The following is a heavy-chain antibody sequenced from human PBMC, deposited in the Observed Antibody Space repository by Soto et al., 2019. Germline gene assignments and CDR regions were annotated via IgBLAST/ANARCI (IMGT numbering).Heavy chain of an antibody. Sequence: QLQLQESGPGLVKPSETLSLTCSVSGRSISEINSYWGWIRQTPGEGLEWIGTIHHTGSTYYNPSLKSRVIISLDTSKNQFSLKLSSMTAADTALYYCARPEGGYGSGYSWFDPWGQGTRVTVSS. V-gene: IGHV4-39*01. CDR3: ARPEGGYGSGYSWFDP. D-gene: IGHD5-12*01. CDR2: IHHTGST. J-gene: IGHJ5*02. CDR1: GRSISEINSY.